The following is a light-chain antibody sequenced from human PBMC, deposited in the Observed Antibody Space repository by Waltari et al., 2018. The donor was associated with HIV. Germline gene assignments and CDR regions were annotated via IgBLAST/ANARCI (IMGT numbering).Light chain of an antibody. V-gene: IGLV2-14*03. CDR1: SSVVGGYNY. J-gene: IGLJ1*01. Sequence: QSALTQPASVSGSPGQSIPISCTGTSSVVGGYNYVSWYQPPPGKAPKLMIYDVSNRPSGVSNRFSGSKSGNTASLTISGLQAEDEADYYCSSYTSSSPYAFGTGTKVTVL. CDR2: DVS. CDR3: SSYTSSSPYA.